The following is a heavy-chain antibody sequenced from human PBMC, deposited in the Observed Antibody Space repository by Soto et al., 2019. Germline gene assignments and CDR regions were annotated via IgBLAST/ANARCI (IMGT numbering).Heavy chain of an antibody. D-gene: IGHD3-10*01. CDR2: IYSGGST. CDR3: ARDPRYYYGSGSYYTGPGYYYYGMDV. V-gene: IGHV3-53*04. CDR1: GFTVSSNY. Sequence: PGGSLRLSCAASGFTVSSNYMSWVRQAPGKGLEWVSVIYSGGSTYYADSVKGRFTISRHNSKNTLYLQMNSLRAEDTAVYYCARDPRYYYGSGSYYTGPGYYYYGMDVWGQGTTVTVSS. J-gene: IGHJ6*02.